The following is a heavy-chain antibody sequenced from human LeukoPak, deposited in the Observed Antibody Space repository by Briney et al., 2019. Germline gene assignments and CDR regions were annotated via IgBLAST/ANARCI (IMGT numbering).Heavy chain of an antibody. J-gene: IGHJ3*02. Sequence: SETLSLTCTVSGGSISSYYWSWVRQPAGKGLEWIGRIYTSGSTNYNPSLKSRVTMSVDTSNNQFSLKLSSVTAAGTAVYYCAGEGNAAAFDIWGQGTMVTVSS. V-gene: IGHV4-4*07. CDR2: IYTSGST. CDR3: AGEGNAAAFDI. D-gene: IGHD6-25*01. CDR1: GGSISSYY.